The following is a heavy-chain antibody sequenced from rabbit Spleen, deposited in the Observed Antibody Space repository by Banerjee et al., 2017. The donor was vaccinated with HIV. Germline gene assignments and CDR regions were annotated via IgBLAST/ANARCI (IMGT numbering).Heavy chain of an antibody. Sequence: QSLEESGGDLVQPGASLTLTCTASGFSFTSSYWMYWVRQAPGKGLEWIACIGAGDSDSTAYAHWAKGRFTISRTSSTTVTLQMTSLTAADTATYFCAREVLYAAYAGFGDATIYYFDLWAQGPWSPS. V-gene: IGHV1S40*01. J-gene: IGHJ4*01. CDR2: IGAGDSDST. D-gene: IGHD6-1*01. CDR1: GFSFTSSYW. CDR3: AREVLYAAYAGFGDATIYYFDL.